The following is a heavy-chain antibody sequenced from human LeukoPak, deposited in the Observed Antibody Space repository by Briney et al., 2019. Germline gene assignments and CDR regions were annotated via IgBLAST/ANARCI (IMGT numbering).Heavy chain of an antibody. Sequence: GGSLRLSCAASGFTFSTYGLHWVRHAPGSWREWVAFIWNDGSNKYYADSVKGRFTISRDNTKCTLYLQMNSLRAEDTAVYSCARASGPFDYWGQGTLVTVSS. CDR3: ARASGPFDY. D-gene: IGHD3-10*01. J-gene: IGHJ4*02. V-gene: IGHV3-33*01. CDR1: GFTFSTYG. CDR2: IWNDGSNK.